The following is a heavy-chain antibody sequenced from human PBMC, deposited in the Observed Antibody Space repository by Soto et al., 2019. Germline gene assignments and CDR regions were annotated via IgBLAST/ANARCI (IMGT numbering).Heavy chain of an antibody. Sequence: ASVKVSCKASGYTFTTYAIHWVCQAPGQRLEWMGWISAYNGNTKYSQKLQGRVTMTTDTSTSTAYMELRSLRSDDTAVYYCASSGRGYSGYEEGSRLDYWGQGTLVTVSS. CDR3: ASSGRGYSGYEEGSRLDY. D-gene: IGHD5-12*01. J-gene: IGHJ4*02. CDR1: GYTFTTYA. V-gene: IGHV1-18*01. CDR2: ISAYNGNT.